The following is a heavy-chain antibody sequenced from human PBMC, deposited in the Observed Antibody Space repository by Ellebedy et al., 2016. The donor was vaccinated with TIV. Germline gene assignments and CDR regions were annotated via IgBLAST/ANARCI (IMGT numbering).Heavy chain of an antibody. J-gene: IGHJ4*02. CDR2: IYSSGNT. Sequence: SETLSLXXIVSGDSINNNDYYWSWIRQPAGKGLEWIGRIYSSGNTNYNPSLRSRVTMSLDTSKNQISLKVSSVNAADTAVYYCATVGLGVAGSIDYWGQGTPVTVSS. V-gene: IGHV4-61*02. D-gene: IGHD6-19*01. CDR1: GDSINNNDYY. CDR3: ATVGLGVAGSIDY.